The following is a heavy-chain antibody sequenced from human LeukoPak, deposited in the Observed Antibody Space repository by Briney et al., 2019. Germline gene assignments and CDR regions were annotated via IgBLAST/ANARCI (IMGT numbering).Heavy chain of an antibody. V-gene: IGHV1-2*06. CDR2: INPNSGGT. Sequence: GASVTVSCKASGYTFTGYYMHWVRQAPGQGLEWMGRINPNSGGTNYAQKFQGRVAMTRDTAISTAYMELSRLRSDDTAVYYCARSSLTGYYNQWGQGTLVTVSS. J-gene: IGHJ4*02. CDR1: GYTFTGYY. CDR3: ARSSLTGYYNQ. D-gene: IGHD3-9*01.